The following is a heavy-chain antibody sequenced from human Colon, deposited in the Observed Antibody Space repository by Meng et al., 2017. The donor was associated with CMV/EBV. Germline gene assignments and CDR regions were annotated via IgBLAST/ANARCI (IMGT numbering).Heavy chain of an antibody. D-gene: IGHD4/OR15-4a*01. V-gene: IGHV5-51*01. J-gene: IGHJ5*02. CDR2: IYPGDSDT. CDR1: GYSFTSYW. CDR3: ARANALMKGWFDP. Sequence: KVSCKGSGYSFTSYWIGWVRQMPGKGLEWMGIIYPGDSDTRYSPSFQGQVTISADKSISTAYLQWSSLKASDTAMHYCARANALMKGWFDPWGQGTLVTVSS.